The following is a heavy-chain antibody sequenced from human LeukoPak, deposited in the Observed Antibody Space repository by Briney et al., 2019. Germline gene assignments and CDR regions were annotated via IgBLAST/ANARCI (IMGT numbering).Heavy chain of an antibody. V-gene: IGHV3-66*01. CDR2: IYSGGNT. D-gene: IGHD6-19*01. J-gene: IGHJ4*02. CDR3: AREVIAVAGYFDY. Sequence: GGSLRLSCAASGFTVSGNYMSWVRQAPGKGLEWVSVIYSGGNTYYADSVKGRLTISRDNSKNTLYLQMNSLRAEDTAVYYCAREVIAVAGYFDYWGQGTLVTVSS. CDR1: GFTVSGNY.